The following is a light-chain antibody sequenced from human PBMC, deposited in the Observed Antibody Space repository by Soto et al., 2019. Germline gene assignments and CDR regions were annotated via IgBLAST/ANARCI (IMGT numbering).Light chain of an antibody. J-gene: IGLJ2*01. CDR2: EVS. V-gene: IGLV2-14*01. CDR3: SSYTSRSTLV. CDR1: SSDVGGYNY. Sequence: QSALTQPASVSGSPRQSITISCTGTSSDVGGYNYVSWYQQHPGKAPKLMIYEVSNRPSGVSNRFSGSRSGNTASLTISGLQAEGEAEYYCSSYTSRSTLVFGGGTKLTVL.